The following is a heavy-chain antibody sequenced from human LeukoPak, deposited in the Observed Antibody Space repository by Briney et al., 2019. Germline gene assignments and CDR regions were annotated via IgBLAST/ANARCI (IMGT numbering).Heavy chain of an antibody. CDR1: GGSFSGYY. D-gene: IGHD2-2*01. CDR3: ARGAPYYCSSTSCYPSRITIFGVAMNFDY. Sequence: SETLSLTCAVYGGSFSGYYWSWIRQPPGKGLEWIGEINHSGSTNYNPSLKSRVTISVDTSKNQFSLKLSSVTAADTAVYYCARGAPYYCSSTSCYPSRITIFGVAMNFDYWGQGTLVTVSS. V-gene: IGHV4-34*01. CDR2: INHSGST. J-gene: IGHJ4*02.